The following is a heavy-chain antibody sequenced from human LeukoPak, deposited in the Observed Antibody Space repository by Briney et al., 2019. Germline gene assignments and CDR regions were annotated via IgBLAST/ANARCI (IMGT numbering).Heavy chain of an antibody. J-gene: IGHJ4*02. V-gene: IGHV3-21*01. CDR3: ARVGCSSTSCLWHYFDY. Sequence: PERSLRLSCTASGFTFNNYAMYWVRQAPGKGLEWVSSISSSSSYIYYADSVKGRFTISRDNAKNSLYLQMNSLRAEDTAVYYCARVGCSSTSCLWHYFDYWGQGTLVTVSS. CDR2: ISSSSSYI. CDR1: GFTFNNYA. D-gene: IGHD2-2*01.